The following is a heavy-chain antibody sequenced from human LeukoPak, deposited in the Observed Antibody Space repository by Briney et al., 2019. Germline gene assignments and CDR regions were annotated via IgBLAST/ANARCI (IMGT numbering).Heavy chain of an antibody. D-gene: IGHD3-3*01. J-gene: IGHJ6*02. CDR1: GGTFSSNA. Sequence: GASVKVSCKASGGTFSSNAISWVRQAPGQGLEWMGWSIPIFGTANYAQKFQGRVTITADESTSTAYMELSSLRSEDTAVYYCARSITIFGVVDNPLYYYYGMDVWGQGTTVTVSS. CDR3: ARSITIFGVVDNPLYYYYGMDV. CDR2: SIPIFGTA. V-gene: IGHV1-69*13.